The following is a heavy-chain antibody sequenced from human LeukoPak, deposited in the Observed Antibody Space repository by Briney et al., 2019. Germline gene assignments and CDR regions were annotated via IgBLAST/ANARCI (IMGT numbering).Heavy chain of an antibody. J-gene: IGHJ6*03. V-gene: IGHV1-69*06. D-gene: IGHD3-10*01. Sequence: GASVKVSCKASGGTFSSYAISWVRQAPGQGLEWMGGIIPIFGTANYAQKFQGRVTITADKSTSTAYMELSSLRSEDTAVYYCARDPFSVTMVRGATRGYYYMDVWGKGTTVTVSS. CDR1: GGTFSSYA. CDR2: IIPIFGTA. CDR3: ARDPFSVTMVRGATRGYYYMDV.